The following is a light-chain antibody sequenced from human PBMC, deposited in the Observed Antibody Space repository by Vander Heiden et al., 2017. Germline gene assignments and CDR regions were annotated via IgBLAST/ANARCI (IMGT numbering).Light chain of an antibody. CDR3: QQSYSTART. Sequence: DIQMTQSPSSLSASVGDRVTITCRASQSISSFLNWYQQKPGQAPKLLIYAASSLQSGVPSRFGGSGSGTDFTLTISSLRPEDFATYYCQQSYSTARTFGQGTKVEIK. CDR2: AAS. V-gene: IGKV1-39*01. J-gene: IGKJ1*01. CDR1: QSISSF.